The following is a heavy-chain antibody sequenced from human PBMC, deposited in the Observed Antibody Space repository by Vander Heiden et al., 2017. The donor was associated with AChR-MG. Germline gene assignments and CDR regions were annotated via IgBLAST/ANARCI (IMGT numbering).Heavy chain of an antibody. CDR1: GATFSRYA. D-gene: IGHD5-18*01. CDR2: VIPIFGTA. J-gene: IGHJ4*02. CDR3: GQARGPGYSYGYY. Sequence: QVQLVQCGPEVKKPGPSVTVSCTASGATFSRYAISWVRQAAGQGLEWMGGVIPIFGTAHYAQKFQGRVTITADKSTSTAYMELSSLGSEDTAVYYCGQARGPGYSYGYYWGQGTLVTVSS. V-gene: IGHV1-69*06.